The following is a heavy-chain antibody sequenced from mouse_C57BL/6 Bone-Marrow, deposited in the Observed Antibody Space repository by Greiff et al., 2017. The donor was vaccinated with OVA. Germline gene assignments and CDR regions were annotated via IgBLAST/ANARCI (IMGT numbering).Heavy chain of an antibody. CDR1: GFTFSSYG. V-gene: IGHV5-6*01. D-gene: IGHD1-1*01. Sequence: EVQLVESGGDLVKPGGSLKLSCAASGFTFSSYGMSWVRQTPDKRLEWVATISSGGSYTYYPDSVKGRFTISRDNAKNTLYLQMSSLKSEDTAMYYSARQDYGSTEAMDYWGQGTSVTVSS. CDR2: ISSGGSYT. CDR3: ARQDYGSTEAMDY. J-gene: IGHJ4*01.